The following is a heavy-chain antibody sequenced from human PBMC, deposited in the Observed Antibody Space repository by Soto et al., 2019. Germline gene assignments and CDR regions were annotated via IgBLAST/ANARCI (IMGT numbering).Heavy chain of an antibody. Sequence: QVQLVESGGDVVQPGRSLRLSCAASGFTFSSYAMHWVRQAPGKGLEWVAVIWNDGTNKYYADSVKGRFTISRDNSKTTLYLQMNSLRAEDTAVYYCARDNWNYVSAFDIWGQGTMVTVSS. J-gene: IGHJ3*02. CDR1: GFTFSSYA. CDR3: ARDNWNYVSAFDI. CDR2: IWNDGTNK. D-gene: IGHD1-7*01. V-gene: IGHV3-33*01.